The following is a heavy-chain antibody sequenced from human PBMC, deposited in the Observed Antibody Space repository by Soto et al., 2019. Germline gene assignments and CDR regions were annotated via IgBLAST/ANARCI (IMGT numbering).Heavy chain of an antibody. Sequence: ASVKVSCKASGGTFNRNSISWVLQAPGQGLEWMGGIIPIFGTANYAQKFQGRVTITADESTNTAYMELSRLRSEDTAVYYCARQFDYDSSGYYYAYWGQGTLVTVSS. D-gene: IGHD3-22*01. CDR3: ARQFDYDSSGYYYAY. J-gene: IGHJ4*02. CDR2: IIPIFGTA. V-gene: IGHV1-69*13. CDR1: GGTFNRNS.